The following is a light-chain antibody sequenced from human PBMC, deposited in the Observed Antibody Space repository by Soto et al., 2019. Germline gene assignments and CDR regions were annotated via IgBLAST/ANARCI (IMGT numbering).Light chain of an antibody. CDR3: ISFAGNNMNNIVV. J-gene: IGLJ2*01. CDR2: EVT. V-gene: IGLV2-8*01. Sequence: QSALTQPPSASGSPGQSVTISCTGTSSDVGGYDYVSWYQQHPGKAPKLIIYEVTERPSGVPDRFSGSRSGNTASLTVSGLQAEDEADDYGISFAGNNMNNIVVFGGGTQLTVL. CDR1: SSDVGGYDY.